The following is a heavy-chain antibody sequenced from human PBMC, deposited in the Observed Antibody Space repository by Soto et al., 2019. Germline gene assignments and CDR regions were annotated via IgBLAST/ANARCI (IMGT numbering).Heavy chain of an antibody. CDR2: ISGSGGST. V-gene: IGHV3-23*01. J-gene: IGHJ4*02. D-gene: IGHD6-13*01. CDR3: AKDSSSRWAYYCDY. Sequence: EVQLLESGGGLVQPGGSLRFSCAASGFTFSSYAMSWVRQAPGKGLEWVSAISGSGGSTYYADSVKGRFTISRDNSKNTLYLQMNSLRAEDTAVYYCAKDSSSRWAYYCDYWGQGTLVTVSS. CDR1: GFTFSSYA.